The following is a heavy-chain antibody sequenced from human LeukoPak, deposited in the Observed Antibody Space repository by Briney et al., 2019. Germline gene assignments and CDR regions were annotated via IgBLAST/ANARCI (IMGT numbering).Heavy chain of an antibody. Sequence: PGGSLRLSCAASGFTFSNYAMTWVRQAPGKGLEWVSTISCSGYSTYYADSVKGRFTISRDNAKNSLFLQMNSLRAEDTAVYYCARDRGYHGSGWAAYDHWGQGTLVTVSS. CDR3: ARDRGYHGSGWAAYDH. D-gene: IGHD6-19*01. J-gene: IGHJ5*02. CDR2: ISCSGYST. V-gene: IGHV3-23*01. CDR1: GFTFSNYA.